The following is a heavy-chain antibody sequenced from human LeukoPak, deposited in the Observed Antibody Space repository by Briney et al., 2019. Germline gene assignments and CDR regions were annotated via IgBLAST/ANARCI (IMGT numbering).Heavy chain of an antibody. V-gene: IGHV1-2*02. Sequence: ASVKVSCKASRYTFTGYYMNWVRQAPGQGLEWMGWSNPNSGGTNYAQKFQGRVTMTRDTSISTAYMELSRLRSDDTAVYYCARFLGYGSGRRASSTDYWGQGTLVAVSS. CDR3: ARFLGYGSGRRASSTDY. CDR2: SNPNSGGT. J-gene: IGHJ4*02. D-gene: IGHD3-10*01. CDR1: RYTFTGYY.